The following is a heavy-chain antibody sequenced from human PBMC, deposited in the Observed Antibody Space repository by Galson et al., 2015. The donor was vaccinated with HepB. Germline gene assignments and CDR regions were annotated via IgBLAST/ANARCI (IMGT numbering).Heavy chain of an antibody. CDR2: IYTSGST. Sequence: TLSLTCTVSGGSISSGSYYWSWIRQPAGKGLEWIGRIYTSGSTNYNPSLKSRVTMSVDTSKNQFSLKLSSVTAADTAVYYCARAVVMVRGVMIFDYWGQGTLVTVSS. CDR1: GGSISSGSYY. J-gene: IGHJ4*02. D-gene: IGHD3-10*01. CDR3: ARAVVMVRGVMIFDY. V-gene: IGHV4-61*02.